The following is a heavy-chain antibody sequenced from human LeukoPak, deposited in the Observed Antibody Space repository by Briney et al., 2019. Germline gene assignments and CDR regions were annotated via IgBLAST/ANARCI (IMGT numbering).Heavy chain of an antibody. CDR2: IKQDGSEK. J-gene: IGHJ4*02. Sequence: GGSLRLSCAASGFTFSSYSMTWVRQAPGKGLEWVANIKQDGSEKYYVDSVKGRFTISRDNAKNSLYLQMNSLRAEDTAVYYCARDGVPAANDYWGQGTLVTVSS. CDR1: GFTFSSYS. V-gene: IGHV3-7*01. D-gene: IGHD6-13*01. CDR3: ARDGVPAANDY.